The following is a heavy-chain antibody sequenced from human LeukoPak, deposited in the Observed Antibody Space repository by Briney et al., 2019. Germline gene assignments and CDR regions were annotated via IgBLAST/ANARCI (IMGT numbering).Heavy chain of an antibody. D-gene: IGHD2-2*02. CDR3: ARDMSWHCSSTSCYTSDY. CDR2: INPNSGGT. CDR1: GYTFTGYY. V-gene: IGHV1-2*02. J-gene: IGHJ4*02. Sequence: ASVKVSCKASGYTFTGYYMHWVRQAPGQGLEWMGWINPNSGGTNYAQKFQGRVTMTRDTSISTAYMELSRLRSDDTAVYYCARDMSWHCSSTSCYTSDYWGQGTLVTVSS.